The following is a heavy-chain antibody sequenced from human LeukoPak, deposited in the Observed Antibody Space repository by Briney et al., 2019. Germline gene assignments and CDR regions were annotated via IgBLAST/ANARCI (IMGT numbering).Heavy chain of an antibody. Sequence: GGFLRLSCAASGFNFGSYWMNWARQAPGKGLEWVANIRGDGSDKVYVGSVRGRFTISRDNADNSLYLQMNSLSVDDTAVHYCARGLNSAIDFWGQGTLVTVSS. J-gene: IGHJ4*02. V-gene: IGHV3-7*04. CDR3: ARGLNSAIDF. CDR2: IRGDGSDK. CDR1: GFNFGSYW.